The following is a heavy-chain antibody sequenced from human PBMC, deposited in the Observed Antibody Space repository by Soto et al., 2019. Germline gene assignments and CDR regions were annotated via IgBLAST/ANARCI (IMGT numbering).Heavy chain of an antibody. CDR1: GFIFSSNM. CDR2: IKEDGSER. V-gene: IGHV3-7*01. D-gene: IGHD1-1*01. Sequence: PGGSLRLSCAASGFIFSSNMMSWVRQVPGKGLEYVATIKEDGSERYYVDSVKGRFTISRDNAKNSLYLQMSSLRAEDTAVYYCGRYGNLALWGQGTLVTVSS. CDR3: GRYGNLAL. J-gene: IGHJ4*02.